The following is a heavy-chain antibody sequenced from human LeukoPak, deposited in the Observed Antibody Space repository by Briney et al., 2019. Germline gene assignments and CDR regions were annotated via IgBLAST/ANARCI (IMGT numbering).Heavy chain of an antibody. Sequence: ASVKVSCKASGYTFTGYYIHWVRQAPGQGLEWMGRINPNSGGTNYAQKFQGRVTMTRDTSISTAYMELSRLRSDDTAVYYCARGGLRVRYFDWLFDYWGQGTLVTVSS. D-gene: IGHD3-9*01. CDR2: INPNSGGT. CDR3: ARGGLRVRYFDWLFDY. V-gene: IGHV1-2*06. J-gene: IGHJ4*02. CDR1: GYTFTGYY.